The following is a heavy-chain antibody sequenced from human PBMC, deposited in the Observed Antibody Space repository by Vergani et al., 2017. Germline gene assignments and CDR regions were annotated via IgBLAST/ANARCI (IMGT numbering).Heavy chain of an antibody. CDR3: ARDPSSFQAVAGTKGAGYYYDYMDV. J-gene: IGHJ6*03. CDR1: GGTFSSYA. V-gene: IGHV1-69*01. CDR2: IIPIFGTA. Sequence: QVQLVQSGAEVKKPGSSVKVSCKASGGTFSSYAISWVRQAPGQGLEWMGGIIPIFGTANYAQKFQGRVTITADESTITAYMELSSLRSEDTAVYYCARDPSSFQAVAGTKGAGYYYDYMDVWGKGTTVTVSS. D-gene: IGHD6-19*01.